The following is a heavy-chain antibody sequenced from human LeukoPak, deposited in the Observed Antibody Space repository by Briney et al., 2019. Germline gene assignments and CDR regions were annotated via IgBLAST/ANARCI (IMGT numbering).Heavy chain of an antibody. CDR3: ARVWELSFDH. D-gene: IGHD1-26*01. CDR2: SYSDDNG. V-gene: IGHV3-53*01. Sequence: GGSLRLSCAASGFTVSTDHMSWVRQAPGKGLEWGAVSYSDDNGYYTESVKGRFTISRDNSKNTLSLQMNSLRAEDTPIYYCARVWELSFDHWGQGTLVTVSS. J-gene: IGHJ4*02. CDR1: GFTVSTDH.